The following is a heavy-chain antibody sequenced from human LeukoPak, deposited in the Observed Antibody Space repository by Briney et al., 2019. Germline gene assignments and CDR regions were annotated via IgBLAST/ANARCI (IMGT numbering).Heavy chain of an antibody. CDR2: ISSSSSTI. Sequence: GGSLRLSYAASGFTFSSYSMNWVRQAPGKGLEWVSYISSSSSTIYYADSVKGRFTISRDNAKNSLYLQMNSLRAEDTAVYYCAKDSEGQLTTDFDYWGQGTLVTVSS. CDR1: GFTFSSYS. J-gene: IGHJ4*02. CDR3: AKDSEGQLTTDFDY. V-gene: IGHV3-48*04. D-gene: IGHD6-6*01.